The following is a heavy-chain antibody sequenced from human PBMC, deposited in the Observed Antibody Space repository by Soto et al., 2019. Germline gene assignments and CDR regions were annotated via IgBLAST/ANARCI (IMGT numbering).Heavy chain of an antibody. CDR2: IYYSGST. CDR3: ARSRVPATFDY. V-gene: IGHV4-59*08. J-gene: IGHJ4*02. D-gene: IGHD2-2*01. Sequence: SETLSLTCTVSGGSISSYYWSWIRQPPGKGLEWIGYIYYSGSTNYNPSLKSRVTISVDTSKNQFSLKLSSVTAADTAVYYCARSRVPATFDYWGQGTPVTVSS. CDR1: GGSISSYY.